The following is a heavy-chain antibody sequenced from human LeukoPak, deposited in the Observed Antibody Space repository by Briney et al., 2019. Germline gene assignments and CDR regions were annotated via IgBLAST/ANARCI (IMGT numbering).Heavy chain of an antibody. D-gene: IGHD4-17*01. CDR2: INHSGST. V-gene: IGHV4-34*01. J-gene: IGHJ4*02. CDR1: GVSFSGYY. CDR3: ASTVTTEGAFDY. Sequence: SETLSLTCAVYGVSFSGYYWSWLRQPPGKGLEWIGEINHSGSTNYNPSLKSRVTISVDTSKNQFSLKLSSVTAADTAVYYCASTVTTEGAFDYWGQGTLVTVSS.